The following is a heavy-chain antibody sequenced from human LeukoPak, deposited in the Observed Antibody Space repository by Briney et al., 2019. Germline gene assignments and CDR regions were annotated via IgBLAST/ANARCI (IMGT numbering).Heavy chain of an antibody. CDR1: GFTFSTYR. D-gene: IGHD3-9*01. Sequence: GGSLRLSCAASGFTFSTYRMHWFRQAPAKGLLWVSRIEGDGSGTTYADSVKGRFTISRDNAKSTLYLQMNSLRDEDTAVYYCVTGLDSRGNSWGQGTLVTVSS. CDR3: VTGLDSRGNS. J-gene: IGHJ4*02. V-gene: IGHV3-74*01. CDR2: IEGDGSGT.